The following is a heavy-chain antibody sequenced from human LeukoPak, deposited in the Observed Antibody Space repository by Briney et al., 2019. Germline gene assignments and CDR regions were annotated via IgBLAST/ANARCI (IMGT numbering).Heavy chain of an antibody. V-gene: IGHV1-69*05. CDR1: GGNFSSYV. Sequence: SVKVSCKASGGNFSSYVISWVRQAPGQGLEWMGGIIPIFGTANYAQKFQGRVTITTDESTSTAYMERSSLRSEDTAVYYCARGPEVERFDYWGQGAMVTVSS. J-gene: IGHJ4*02. D-gene: IGHD1-1*01. CDR2: IIPIFGTA. CDR3: ARGPEVERFDY.